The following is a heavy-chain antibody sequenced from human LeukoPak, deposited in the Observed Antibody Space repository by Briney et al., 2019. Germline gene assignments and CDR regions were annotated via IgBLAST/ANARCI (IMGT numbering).Heavy chain of an antibody. CDR2: INAGNGNT. CDR1: GYTFTSYA. CDR3: ASSALGGSLDY. J-gene: IGHJ4*02. Sequence: ASVKVSCKASGYTFTSYAMHWVRQAPGQRLEWMGWINAGNGNTEYSQKFQGRVTITRDTSASTAYMELSSLRSEDTAVYYCASSALGGSLDYWGQGTLVTVSS. V-gene: IGHV1-3*01. D-gene: IGHD2-15*01.